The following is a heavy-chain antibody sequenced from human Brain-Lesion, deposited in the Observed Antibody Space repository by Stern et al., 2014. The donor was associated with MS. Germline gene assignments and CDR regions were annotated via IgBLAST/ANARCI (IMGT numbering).Heavy chain of an antibody. V-gene: IGHV4-39*01. CDR2: IYYSGFT. CDR3: ARHDSVPRPSQLYSARDRGPGYFDY. CDR1: GGSISSSTYY. D-gene: IGHD1-26*01. J-gene: IGHJ4*02. Sequence: QLQLQESGPGLVKPSETLYLTCTVSGGSISSSTYYWAWIRQPPGKGLEWIGNIYYSGFTYYNPSLKSRVTISVDMSKNQFSLKLSSVTAADTAIYYCARHDSVPRPSQLYSARDRGPGYFDYWGQGTLVTVSS.